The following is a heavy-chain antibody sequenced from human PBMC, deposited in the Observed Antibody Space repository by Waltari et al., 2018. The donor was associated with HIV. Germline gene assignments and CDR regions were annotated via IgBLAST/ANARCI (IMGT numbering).Heavy chain of an antibody. Sequence: QVQLVESGGGVVQPGRSLRLSCAASGFTFKNYGMHWVRQAPGKGLGWAEVIGDDGSNKYYADAVKGRFTISRDNSKSRLYLQMNSLRAEDTAVYYCARDRGGSSSLVLDSWGQGTLVTVSS. CDR2: IGDDGSNK. CDR1: GFTFKNYG. CDR3: ARDRGGSSSLVLDS. V-gene: IGHV3-33*01. J-gene: IGHJ4*02. D-gene: IGHD6-6*01.